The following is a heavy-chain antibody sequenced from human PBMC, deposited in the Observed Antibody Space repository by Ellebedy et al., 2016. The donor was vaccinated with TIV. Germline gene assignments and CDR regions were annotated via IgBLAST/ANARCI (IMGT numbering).Heavy chain of an antibody. CDR2: ISAYNGNT. J-gene: IGHJ3*02. D-gene: IGHD3-10*01. CDR3: ARLRFAGPRITMPPGAFDI. V-gene: IGHV1-18*01. CDR1: GYTFTSYG. Sequence: ASVKVSXXASGYTFTSYGISWVRQAPGQGLEWMGWISAYNGNTNYAQKLQGRVTMTTDTSTSTAYMELRSLRSDDTAVYYCARLRFAGPRITMPPGAFDIWGQGTMVTVSS.